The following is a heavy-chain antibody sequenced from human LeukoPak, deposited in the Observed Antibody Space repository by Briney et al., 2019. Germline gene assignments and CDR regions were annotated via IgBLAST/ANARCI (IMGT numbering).Heavy chain of an antibody. CDR2: ISVYNGNT. Sequence: GASVKVSCKASGYTFTSYAMNWVRQAPGQGLEWMGWISVYNGNTNYAQKLQGRVTMTTDTSTSTAYMELRSLRSDDTAVYYCARDQLSRGVWFDPWGQGTQVTVSS. D-gene: IGHD1-1*01. J-gene: IGHJ5*02. CDR3: ARDQLSRGVWFDP. CDR1: GYTFTSYA. V-gene: IGHV1-18*01.